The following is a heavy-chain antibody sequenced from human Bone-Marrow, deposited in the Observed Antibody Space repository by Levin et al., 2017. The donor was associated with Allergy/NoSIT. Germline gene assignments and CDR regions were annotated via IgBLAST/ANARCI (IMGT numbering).Heavy chain of an antibody. CDR3: ARDSD. CDR2: IKPDVSEK. J-gene: IGHJ4*02. CDR1: GFMLRSSW. Sequence: GESLKISCAASGFMLRSSWMNWVRQAPGKGLEWVATIKPDVSEKYYVESVKGRFTISRDDAKNSLYLQMNSLRVEDTAVYFCARDSDWGQGILVTVSP. V-gene: IGHV3-7*04.